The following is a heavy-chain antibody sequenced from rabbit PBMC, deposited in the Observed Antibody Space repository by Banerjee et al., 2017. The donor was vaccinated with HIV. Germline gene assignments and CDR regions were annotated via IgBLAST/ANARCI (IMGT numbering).Heavy chain of an antibody. CDR1: GFDFSSYG. J-gene: IGHJ4*01. V-gene: IGHV1S47*01. Sequence: QEQLVESGGGLVQPGGSLKLSCKASGFDFSSYGVSWVRQAPGKGLEWIGYIDPVFGITYYANWVNGRFTISSHNAQNTLFLQVTSLTAADTATYFCARDLTGVIGWNFGWWGPGTLVTVS. CDR3: ARDLTGVIGWNFGW. CDR2: IDPVFGIT. D-gene: IGHD1-1*01.